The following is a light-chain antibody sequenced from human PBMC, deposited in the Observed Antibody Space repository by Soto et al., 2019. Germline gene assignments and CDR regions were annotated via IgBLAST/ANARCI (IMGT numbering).Light chain of an antibody. CDR2: KAS. Sequence: DIQMTQSPSTLSASVGDIVTITCRASQIISSWMAWYQQKPANAPKLLSYKASTLQSGVPSRFSGSGSGTEFTLAISSLPPDDSATYYCQQYNDNWTFGQGTKVEIK. V-gene: IGKV1-5*03. CDR1: QIISSW. J-gene: IGKJ1*01. CDR3: QQYNDNWT.